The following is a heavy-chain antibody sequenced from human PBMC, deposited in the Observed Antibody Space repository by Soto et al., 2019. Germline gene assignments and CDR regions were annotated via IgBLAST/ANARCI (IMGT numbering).Heavy chain of an antibody. CDR3: AKDTNVLADSYCDS. CDR1: GFTFSNYA. Sequence: EVQLLGSGGGFVQPGGSLRLSCAASGFTFSNYAMSWVRQAPGKGLEWVSCISGSGGATFYADSVRGRFTISRDNSKNTLYLLLNSLRAEDTAVYYCAKDTNVLADSYCDSWGQGAVVTVSS. J-gene: IGHJ4*02. CDR2: ISGSGGAT. V-gene: IGHV3-23*01. D-gene: IGHD6-19*01.